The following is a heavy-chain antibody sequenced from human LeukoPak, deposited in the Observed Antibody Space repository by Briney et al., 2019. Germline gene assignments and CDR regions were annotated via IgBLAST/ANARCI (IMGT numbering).Heavy chain of an antibody. CDR3: AKMKGWRLYDYCMDV. CDR1: GFAFSSFA. J-gene: IGHJ6*03. V-gene: IGHV3-23*01. CDR2: LTGSGST. Sequence: GGSLRLSCVASGFAFSSFAMSWVRQAPGKGLEWVSGLTGSGSTYHADSVKGRFTISRNNSKNTLSLQMNSLRAEDTAVYYCAKMKGWRLYDYCMDVWGKGTTVTVSS. D-gene: IGHD2-15*01.